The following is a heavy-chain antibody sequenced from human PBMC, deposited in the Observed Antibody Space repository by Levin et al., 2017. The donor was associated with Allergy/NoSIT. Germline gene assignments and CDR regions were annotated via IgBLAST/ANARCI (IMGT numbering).Heavy chain of an antibody. D-gene: IGHD5-12*01. Sequence: PSETLSLTCTVSGGSISSSSYYWGWIRQPPGKGLEWIGSIYYSGSTYYNPSLKSRVTISVDTSKNQFSLKLSSVTAADTAVYYCARPRNSGYDSPFDYWGQGTLVTVSS. CDR3: ARPRNSGYDSPFDY. V-gene: IGHV4-39*01. J-gene: IGHJ4*02. CDR1: GGSISSSSYY. CDR2: IYYSGST.